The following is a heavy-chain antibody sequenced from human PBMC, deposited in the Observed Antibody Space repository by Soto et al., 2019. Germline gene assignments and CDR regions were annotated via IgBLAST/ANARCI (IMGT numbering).Heavy chain of an antibody. Sequence: SETLSLTCTVSGSSISPFYWSWSLQPPGKGLEWIGYIYYTGSTNYNPSLKSRVTLSLGTSRNQLSLKLSSVTAADTAVYYGTRVGGYYGDYPNFDCWGPGTLVTVSS. J-gene: IGHJ4*02. CDR3: TRVGGYYGDYPNFDC. CDR1: GSSISPFY. V-gene: IGHV4-59*01. D-gene: IGHD4-17*01. CDR2: IYYTGST.